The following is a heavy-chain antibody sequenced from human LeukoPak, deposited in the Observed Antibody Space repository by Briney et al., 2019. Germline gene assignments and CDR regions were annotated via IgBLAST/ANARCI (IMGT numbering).Heavy chain of an antibody. J-gene: IGHJ4*02. V-gene: IGHV3-21*01. Sequence: GGSLRLSCAASGFSFSSLNWVRQAPGKGLEWVSSITTSSTYTFYADSVKGRFTISRDNVKNSLYLQMNSLRAEDTAVYYCARDSATGYYSDYWGQGTLVTVSS. D-gene: IGHD3-9*01. CDR2: ITTSSTYT. CDR3: ARDSATGYYSDY. CDR1: GFSFSS.